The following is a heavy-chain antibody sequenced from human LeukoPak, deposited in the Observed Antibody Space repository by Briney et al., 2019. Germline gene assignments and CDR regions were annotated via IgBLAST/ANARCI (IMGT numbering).Heavy chain of an antibody. CDR2: ITTSVSTK. CDR1: GFAFSDYY. J-gene: IGHJ4*02. V-gene: IGHV3-11*01. D-gene: IGHD5-24*01. CDR3: ARGGDGHLGYFDY. Sequence: GGSLRLSCAASGFAFSDYYMSWIRQAPGKGLEWVSYITTSVSTKYYADSVKGRFTISRDNARNSLYLQMNSLRAEDTAVYYCARGGDGHLGYFDYWGQGTLVTVSS.